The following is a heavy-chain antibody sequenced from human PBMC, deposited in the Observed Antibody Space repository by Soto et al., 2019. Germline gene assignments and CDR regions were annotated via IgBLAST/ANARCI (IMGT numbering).Heavy chain of an antibody. Sequence: GGSLRLSCAASGFTVSSNYMSWVRQAPGKGLEWVSVIYSGGSTYYADSVKGRFTISRDNSKNTLYLQMNSLRAEDTAVYYCARDYDYVWGSYRFAEHDAFDIWGQGTMVTVSS. CDR3: ARDYDYVWGSYRFAEHDAFDI. V-gene: IGHV3-66*01. CDR2: IYSGGST. D-gene: IGHD3-16*02. CDR1: GFTVSSNY. J-gene: IGHJ3*02.